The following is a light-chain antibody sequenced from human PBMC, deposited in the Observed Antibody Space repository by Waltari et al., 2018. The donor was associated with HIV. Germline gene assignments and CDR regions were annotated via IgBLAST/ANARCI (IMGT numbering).Light chain of an antibody. CDR2: LGS. CDR1: QSLLQSNGYNY. J-gene: IGKJ1*01. Sequence: EIVMIQSPLSLPVTPGEPASISCRSSQSLLQSNGYNYLDWYLQKPGQSPQLLIYLGSNRASGVPDRFSGSGSGTDFTLTISRVEAEDVGIYYCMQAVQTPPTFGQGTRVEI. CDR3: MQAVQTPPT. V-gene: IGKV2-28*01.